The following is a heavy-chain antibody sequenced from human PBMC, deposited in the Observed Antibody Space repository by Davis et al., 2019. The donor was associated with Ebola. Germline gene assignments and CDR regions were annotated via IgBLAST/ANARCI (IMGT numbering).Heavy chain of an antibody. V-gene: IGHV1-2*04. CDR3: ARVYDYHYGMDV. Sequence: ASVKVSCKASGYTFTSYAMHWVRQAPGQSLDLMGWINPNSGGTNYAQKFQGWVTMTRDTSISTAYMELSRLRSNDTAVYYCARVYDYHYGMDVWGQGTTVTVSS. D-gene: IGHD5-12*01. J-gene: IGHJ6*02. CDR2: INPNSGGT. CDR1: GYTFTSYA.